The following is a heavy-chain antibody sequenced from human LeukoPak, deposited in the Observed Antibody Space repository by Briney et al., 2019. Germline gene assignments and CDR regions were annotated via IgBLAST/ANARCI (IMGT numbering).Heavy chain of an antibody. J-gene: IGHJ4*02. D-gene: IGHD1-26*01. V-gene: IGHV4-34*01. CDR3: ARDQYSGRFDY. Sequence: PSETLSLTCAVYGGSFSGYYWSWIRQPPGKGLEWIGEINHSGSTNYNPSLKSRVTISVDTSKNQFSLKLSSVTAADTAVYYCARDQYSGRFDYWGQGTLVTVSS. CDR2: INHSGST. CDR1: GGSFSGYY.